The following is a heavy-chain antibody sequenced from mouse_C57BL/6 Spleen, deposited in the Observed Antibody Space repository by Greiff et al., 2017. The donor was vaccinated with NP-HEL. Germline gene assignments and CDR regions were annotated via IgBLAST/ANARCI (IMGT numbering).Heavy chain of an antibody. CDR3: ARGIYYYGSSDFDY. D-gene: IGHD1-1*01. Sequence: VQLQQPGAELVKPGASVKMSCKASGYTFTSYWITWVKQRPGQGLEWIGDIYPGSGSTNYNEKFKSKATLTVDTSSSTAYMQLSSLTSEDSAVYYCARGIYYYGSSDFDYWGQGTTLTVSS. J-gene: IGHJ2*01. CDR1: GYTFTSYW. CDR2: IYPGSGST. V-gene: IGHV1-55*01.